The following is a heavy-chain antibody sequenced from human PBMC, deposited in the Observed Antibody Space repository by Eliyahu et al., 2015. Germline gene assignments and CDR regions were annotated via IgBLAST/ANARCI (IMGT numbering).Heavy chain of an antibody. Sequence: QVQLVQSGAEVKKPGASVKVSCKVSGYXLXXLSXHWVRQAPGKGLEWMGGFDPEXGETIYAQKFQGRVTMTEDTSTDTAYMELSSLRSEDTAVYYCATGGGIHCSGGSCYSRLFDYWGQGTLVTVSS. J-gene: IGHJ4*02. D-gene: IGHD2-15*01. V-gene: IGHV1-24*01. CDR2: FDPEXGET. CDR3: ATGGGIHCSGGSCYSRLFDY. CDR1: GYXLXXLS.